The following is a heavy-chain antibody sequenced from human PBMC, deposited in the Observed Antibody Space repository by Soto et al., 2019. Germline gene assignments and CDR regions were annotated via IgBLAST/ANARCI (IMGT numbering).Heavy chain of an antibody. D-gene: IGHD3-10*01. CDR2: ISGSGGST. CDR1: GFTFSSYA. Sequence: GGSLRLSFAASGFTFSSYAMSWVRQAPGKGLEWVSAISGSGGSTYYADSVKGRFTISRDNSKNTLYLQMNSLRAEDTAVYYCAKSRFMVRPNGGFDYWGQGTLVTVSS. CDR3: AKSRFMVRPNGGFDY. V-gene: IGHV3-23*01. J-gene: IGHJ4*02.